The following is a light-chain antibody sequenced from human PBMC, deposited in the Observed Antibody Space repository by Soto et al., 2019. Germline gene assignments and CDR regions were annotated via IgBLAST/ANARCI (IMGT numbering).Light chain of an antibody. Sequence: EIVMTQSPATLSVSPGERATLSCRASQSVSSNVAWYQQKPGQAPRLLISGASIRATGVPARFSGSGSGTVFTLTISSLQSEDFAIYYCQQYYNWPPWTFGQGTKV. CDR3: QQYYNWPPWT. V-gene: IGKV3-15*01. J-gene: IGKJ1*01. CDR2: GAS. CDR1: QSVSSN.